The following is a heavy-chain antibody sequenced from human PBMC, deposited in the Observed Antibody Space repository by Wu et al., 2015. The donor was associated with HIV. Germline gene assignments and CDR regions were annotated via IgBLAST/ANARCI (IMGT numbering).Heavy chain of an antibody. CDR1: GYTFNDYY. D-gene: IGHD3-3*01. CDR3: ARGDYANYDFWSAYPSY. J-gene: IGHJ4*02. CDR2: INPNSGGT. V-gene: IGHV1-2*02. Sequence: QVQLVQSGAEVKKPGASMKVSCKASGYTFNDYYIQWVRQAPGQGLEWMGWINPNSGGTNYAQNFEDRVTMTRDTSITTAYMELSSLRSDGTAVYYCARGDYANYDFWSAYPSYWGQGTLVTVSS.